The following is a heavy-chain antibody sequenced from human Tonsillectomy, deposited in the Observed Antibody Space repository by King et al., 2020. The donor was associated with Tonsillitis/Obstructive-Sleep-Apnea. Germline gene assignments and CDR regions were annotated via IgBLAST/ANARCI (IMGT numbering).Heavy chain of an antibody. D-gene: IGHD2-2*01. J-gene: IGHJ4*02. CDR1: GFTFSSFA. CDR3: AKDYASTSPGKIDY. Sequence: VQLVESGGGLVQPGGSLRLSCAASGFTFSSFAMSWVRQAPGKGLEWVSGISGSGGSTYNTDSVKGRLTISRDNSKNTLYLQMNSLRAEDTAVYYCAKDYASTSPGKIDYWGQGTLVTVSS. V-gene: IGHV3-23*04. CDR2: ISGSGGST.